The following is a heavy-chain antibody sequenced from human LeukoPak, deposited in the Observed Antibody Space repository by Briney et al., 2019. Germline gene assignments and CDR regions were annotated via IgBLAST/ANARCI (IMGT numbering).Heavy chain of an antibody. Sequence: SETLSLTCNVSGGSISSSTYYWVWIRHPPGKGLEWIVCIYYSGSTYYNPSLKGRVTISVDTSKNQFSLKLSSVTAADTAVYYCARHLTEYCTGGTCFMFYYYDYWGQGTLVSVSS. D-gene: IGHD2-15*01. CDR1: GGSISSSTYY. J-gene: IGHJ4*02. V-gene: IGHV4-39*01. CDR2: IYYSGST. CDR3: ARHLTEYCTGGTCFMFYYYDY.